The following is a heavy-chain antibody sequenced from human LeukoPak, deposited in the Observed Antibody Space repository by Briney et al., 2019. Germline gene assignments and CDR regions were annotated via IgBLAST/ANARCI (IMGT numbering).Heavy chain of an antibody. CDR3: ARDCSSTSCYNAFDI. CDR1: GFTFSSYW. J-gene: IGHJ3*02. Sequence: GGSLRLSCAASGFTFSSYWMSWVRQAPGKGLEWVANIKQDGSEKYYVDSVKGRFTISRDNAKNSLYLQMNSLRAEDTAVYHCARDCSSTSCYNAFDIWGQGTMVTVSS. V-gene: IGHV3-7*01. CDR2: IKQDGSEK. D-gene: IGHD2-2*02.